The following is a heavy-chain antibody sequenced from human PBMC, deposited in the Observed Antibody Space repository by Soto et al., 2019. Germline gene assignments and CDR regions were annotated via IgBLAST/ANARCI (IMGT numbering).Heavy chain of an antibody. V-gene: IGHV4-31*03. D-gene: IGHD6-13*01. CDR3: ARDPGIAAARPGLHYYFGMDV. CDR2: IYYSGST. J-gene: IGHJ6*02. CDR1: GGSISSGGYY. Sequence: TSETLSPTCTVSGGSISSGGYYWSWIRQHPGKGLEWIGYIYYSGSTYYNPSLKSRVTISVDTSKNQFSLKLSSVTAAATAVYYCARDPGIAAARPGLHYYFGMDVWGQGTTVTVSS.